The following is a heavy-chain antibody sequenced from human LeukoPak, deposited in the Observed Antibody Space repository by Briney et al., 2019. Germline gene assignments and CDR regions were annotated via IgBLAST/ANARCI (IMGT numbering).Heavy chain of an antibody. V-gene: IGHV1-69*05. D-gene: IGHD3-22*01. J-gene: IGHJ4*02. CDR1: GGTFTSYA. CDR2: IIPIFGTA. Sequence: GSSVKVSCKASGGTFTSYAISWVRQAPGQGLEWTGGIIPIFGTANYAQKFQGRVTITTDESTSTAYMELSSLRSEDTAVYYCARIRYYYDSSGYYLDYWGQGTLVTVSS. CDR3: ARIRYYYDSSGYYLDY.